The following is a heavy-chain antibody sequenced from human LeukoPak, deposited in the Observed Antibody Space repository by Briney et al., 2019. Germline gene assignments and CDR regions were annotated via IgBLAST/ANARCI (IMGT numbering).Heavy chain of an antibody. CDR3: ATSSRADAFDI. CDR2: ISSSGSTI. Sequence: GGSLRLSCAASGSTFSSYEMNWVRQAPGKGLEWVSYISSSGSTIYYADSVKGRFTISRDNAKNSLYLQMNSLRAEDTAVYYCATSSRADAFDIWGQGTMVTVSS. CDR1: GSTFSSYE. D-gene: IGHD2-2*01. J-gene: IGHJ3*02. V-gene: IGHV3-48*03.